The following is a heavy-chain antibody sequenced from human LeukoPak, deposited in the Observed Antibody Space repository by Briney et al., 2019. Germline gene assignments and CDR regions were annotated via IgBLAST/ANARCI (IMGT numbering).Heavy chain of an antibody. Sequence: GGSLRLSCVASGFAVGSNYMSWVRQAPGKGLEWVSLIYSGGAIRYADSVKGRFTISRDSSKNTLFLQMDDLTVEDTARYYCARRPGNWGQGILVTVSS. J-gene: IGHJ4*02. CDR3: ARRPGN. D-gene: IGHD1-14*01. V-gene: IGHV3-53*01. CDR1: GFAVGSNY. CDR2: IYSGGAI.